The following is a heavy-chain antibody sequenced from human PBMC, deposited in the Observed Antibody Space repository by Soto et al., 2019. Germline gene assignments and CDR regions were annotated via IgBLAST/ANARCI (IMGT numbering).Heavy chain of an antibody. CDR3: ATYPDFGSGHHPR. CDR1: GFSITNTW. Sequence: EVQLVESGGGLVKPGGSLRLSCVASGFSITNTWMHWVRQAPGKGLEWVGRIKSRGDGETTDYAAPVKGRFTISRDDSRTTLYVQVNSLKREDTAVYNCATYPDFGSGHHPRWGQGNLVIVSS. V-gene: IGHV3-15*07. CDR2: IKSRGDGETT. D-gene: IGHD3-3*01. J-gene: IGHJ4*02.